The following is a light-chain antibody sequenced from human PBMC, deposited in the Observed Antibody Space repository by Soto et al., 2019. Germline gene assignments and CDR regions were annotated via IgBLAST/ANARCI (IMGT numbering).Light chain of an antibody. V-gene: IGLV2-14*01. J-gene: IGLJ1*01. Sequence: HSVRTQPASVSGCPGQSVTISCTGTSSDVGGYSSVSWYQQYPGRAPKLIIYEVRNRPSGVSNRFSGSKSANTASLTISGLQAEDEADYYCNSYTTSTTYVFGTGTKVTVL. CDR1: SSDVGGYSS. CDR2: EVR. CDR3: NSYTTSTTYV.